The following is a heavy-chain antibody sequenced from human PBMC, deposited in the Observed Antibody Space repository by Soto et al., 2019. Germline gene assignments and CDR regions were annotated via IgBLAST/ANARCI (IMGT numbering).Heavy chain of an antibody. CDR2: TYFRSKWYN. D-gene: IGHD5-12*01. J-gene: IGHJ5*02. CDR1: GDSDSSNTAS. Sequence: PSETLSLTCAFSGDSDSSNTASWNWIRQSPSRGLEWLGRTYFRSKWYNDHAVSVKSHIIINPDTSNNQFSLQLNSVTPEDTAVYFCAKGANLGPKTGYAFDPWGQRIMVAVSS. CDR3: AKGANLGPKTGYAFDP. V-gene: IGHV6-1*01.